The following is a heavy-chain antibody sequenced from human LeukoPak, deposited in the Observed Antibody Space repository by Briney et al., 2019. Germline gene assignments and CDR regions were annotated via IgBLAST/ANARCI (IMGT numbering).Heavy chain of an antibody. Sequence: ASVKVSCKASGGTFSSYAISWVRQAPGQGLEWMGGIIPIFGTANYAQMFQGRVTITADESTSTAYMELSSLRSEDTAVYYCARGGSSGWYSSDCPLDYWGQGTLVTVSS. V-gene: IGHV1-69*13. CDR1: GGTFSSYA. CDR3: ARGGSSGWYSSDCPLDY. J-gene: IGHJ4*02. D-gene: IGHD6-19*01. CDR2: IIPIFGTA.